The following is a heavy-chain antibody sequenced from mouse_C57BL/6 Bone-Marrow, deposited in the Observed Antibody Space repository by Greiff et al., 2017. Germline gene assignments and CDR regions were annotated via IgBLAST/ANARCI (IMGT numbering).Heavy chain of an antibody. CDR3: ARQGAMDY. V-gene: IGHV5-6*01. CDR1: GFTFSSYG. Sequence: VHVKQSGGDLVKPGGSLKLSCAASGFTFSSYGMSWVRQTPDTRLEWVATISSGGSYTYYPASVQGRFTISRDNARNTLYLQMSSLKSEDIAMYYCARQGAMDYWGQGTSVTVSS. CDR2: ISSGGSYT. J-gene: IGHJ4*01.